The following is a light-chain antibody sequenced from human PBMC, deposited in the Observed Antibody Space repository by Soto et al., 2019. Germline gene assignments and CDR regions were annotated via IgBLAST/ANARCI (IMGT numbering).Light chain of an antibody. J-gene: IGLJ3*02. Sequence: QSVLTQPASVSGSPGQSITISCTGTSTDVGAYKYVSWYQQHPGKAPKLIIYEVSNRPSGVSDRFSGSKSGNTAFLTISGLQAEDEDDYYCSSYTSRGTWVFGGGTKLTVL. V-gene: IGLV2-14*01. CDR3: SSYTSRGTWV. CDR1: STDVGAYKY. CDR2: EVS.